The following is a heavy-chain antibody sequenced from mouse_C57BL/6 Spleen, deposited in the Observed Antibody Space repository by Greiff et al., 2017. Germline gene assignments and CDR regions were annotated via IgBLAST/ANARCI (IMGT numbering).Heavy chain of an antibody. CDR3: AREGHYYFDD. V-gene: IGHV5-16*01. J-gene: IGHJ2*01. CDR1: GFTFSDYY. Sequence: EVKLVESEGGLVQPGSSMKLSCTASGFTFSDYYMAWVRQVPEKGLEWVANINYDGSSTYYLDSLKSRFIISRDNAKNILYLQMSSLKSEDTATYYCAREGHYYFDDWGQGTTLTVSS. CDR2: INYDGSST.